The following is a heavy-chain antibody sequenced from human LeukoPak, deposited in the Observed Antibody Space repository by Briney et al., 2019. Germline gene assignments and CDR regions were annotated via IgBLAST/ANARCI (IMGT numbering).Heavy chain of an antibody. CDR3: ARGMYSSSWSGDFDY. Sequence: SETLSLTCAVYGGSFSGYYWSWIRQPPGKGLEWIGEINHSGSTNYNPSLKSRVTTSVDTSKNQFSLKLSSVTAADTAVYYCARGMYSSSWSGDFDYWGQGTLVTVSS. D-gene: IGHD6-13*01. CDR1: GGSFSGYY. CDR2: INHSGST. V-gene: IGHV4-34*01. J-gene: IGHJ4*02.